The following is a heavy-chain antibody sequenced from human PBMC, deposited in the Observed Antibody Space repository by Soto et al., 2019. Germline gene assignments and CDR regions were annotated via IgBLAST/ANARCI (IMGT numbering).Heavy chain of an antibody. D-gene: IGHD5-18*01. CDR2: ISGSGGST. J-gene: IGHJ6*03. CDR3: AKDLAFGYSYYMDV. Sequence: GGSLRLSCAASGFTFSSYAMSWVRQAPGKGLEWVSAISGSGGSTYYADSVKGRFTISRDNSKNTLYLQMNSLRAEDTAVYYCAKDLAFGYSYYMDVWGKGTTVTVSS. V-gene: IGHV3-23*01. CDR1: GFTFSSYA.